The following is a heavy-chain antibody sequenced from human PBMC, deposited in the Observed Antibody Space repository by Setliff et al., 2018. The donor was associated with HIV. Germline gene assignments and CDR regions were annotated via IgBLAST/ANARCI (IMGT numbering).Heavy chain of an antibody. D-gene: IGHD4-17*01. Sequence: SETLSLTCTVSGDSISSDFYWGWIRQPPGKGLEWIGSIYHSGNTYYMPSLQSRVTISVDMSKNQFSLKLSSVTAADAAVYYGASFLVTTVTNQDYWGLGTRGTVSS. CDR3: ASFLVTTVTNQDY. V-gene: IGHV4-38-2*02. J-gene: IGHJ4*02. CDR1: GDSISSDFY. CDR2: IYHSGNT.